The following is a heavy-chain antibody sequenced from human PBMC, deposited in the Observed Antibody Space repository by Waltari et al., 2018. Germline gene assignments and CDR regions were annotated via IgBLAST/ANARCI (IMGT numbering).Heavy chain of an antibody. Sequence: QLQLQESGPGLVKPSETLSLTCTVSGCSISSSSYYWGWLRRPPGKGLEWLGSIYYSGSTYYNPSLKSRVTISVDTSKNQFSLKLSSVTAADTAVYYCARHSIAVAGSNFDYWGQGTLVTVSS. CDR1: GCSISSSSYY. CDR3: ARHSIAVAGSNFDY. J-gene: IGHJ4*02. V-gene: IGHV4-39*01. D-gene: IGHD6-19*01. CDR2: IYYSGST.